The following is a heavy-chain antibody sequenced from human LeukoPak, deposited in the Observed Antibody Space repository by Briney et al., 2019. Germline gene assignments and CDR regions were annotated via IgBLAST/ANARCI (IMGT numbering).Heavy chain of an antibody. CDR3: ARDVAAAGYFDY. CDR1: GGSISSYY. V-gene: IGHV4-59*12. Sequence: SETLSLTCTVSGGSISSYYWSWIRQPPGKGLEGIGYIYYSGSTNYNPSLKSRVTISVDTSKNQFSLKLSSVTAADTAVYYCARDVAAAGYFDYWGQGTLVTVSS. D-gene: IGHD6-13*01. J-gene: IGHJ4*02. CDR2: IYYSGST.